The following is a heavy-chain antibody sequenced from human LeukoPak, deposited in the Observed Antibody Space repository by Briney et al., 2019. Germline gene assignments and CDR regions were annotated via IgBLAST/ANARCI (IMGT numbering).Heavy chain of an antibody. J-gene: IGHJ6*02. V-gene: IGHV1-24*01. D-gene: IGHD3-3*01. CDR1: GYTLTVLS. Sequence: ASVKVSCKVSGYTLTVLSMHWVRQAPGKGLEWMGGFDPEDGETIYAQKFQGRVTMTEDTSTDTAYMELSSLRSEDTAVYYCARDLRNYDFWSGYYLYYYYYGMDVWGQGTTVTVSS. CDR3: ARDLRNYDFWSGYYLYYYYYGMDV. CDR2: FDPEDGET.